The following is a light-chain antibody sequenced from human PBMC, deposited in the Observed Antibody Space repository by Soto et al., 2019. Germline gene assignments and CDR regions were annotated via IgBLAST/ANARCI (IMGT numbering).Light chain of an antibody. V-gene: IGKV2-30*01. J-gene: IGKJ2*01. CDR1: QSPEYSDGNTY. Sequence: DVVMTQSPLSLPVTLGQPASISCRSSQSPEYSDGNTYLNWFQQRPGQSPRRLIYTVSNRDSGVPDRFSGSGSGTDFTLRISSVEAEDVGVYYCMQGTHWPYTFGQGTKLEIK. CDR3: MQGTHWPYT. CDR2: TVS.